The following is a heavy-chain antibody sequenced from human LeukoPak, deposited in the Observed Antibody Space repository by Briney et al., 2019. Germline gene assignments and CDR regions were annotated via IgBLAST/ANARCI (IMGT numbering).Heavy chain of an antibody. V-gene: IGHV3-33*01. CDR1: GFTFSSYG. J-gene: IGHJ4*02. Sequence: GRSLRLSCAASGFTFSSYGMHWVRQAPCKGLEWVAVIWYDGSNKYYADSVKGRFTISRDNSKNTLYLQMNSLRAEDTAVYYCARALLAYGDSTFYFDYWGQGTLVTVSS. CDR2: IWYDGSNK. CDR3: ARALLAYGDSTFYFDY. D-gene: IGHD4-17*01.